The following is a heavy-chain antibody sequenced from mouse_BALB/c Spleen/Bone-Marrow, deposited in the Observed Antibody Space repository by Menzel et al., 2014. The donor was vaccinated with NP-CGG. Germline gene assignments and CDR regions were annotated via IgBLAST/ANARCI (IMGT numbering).Heavy chain of an antibody. V-gene: IGHV4-1*02. CDR3: ARLSHYGDSDY. D-gene: IGHD1-2*01. Sequence: VKLLESGGGLVQPGGSLKLSCAASGFAFSRYWMSWVRQAPGKGLEWIGEINPDSRTINYTQPVKDKFIISRDNAKNTLYLQMSRVRSEDTAIYYCARLSHYGDSDYWDLGTSLTVSS. J-gene: IGHJ2*02. CDR1: GFAFSRYW. CDR2: INPDSRTI.